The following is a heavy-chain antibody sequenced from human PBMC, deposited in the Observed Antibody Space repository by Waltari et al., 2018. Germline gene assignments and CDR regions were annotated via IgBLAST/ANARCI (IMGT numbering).Heavy chain of an antibody. J-gene: IGHJ4*02. Sequence: QLQLQQSGPGLVKPSESLSLTCAVSGDSVSNNSWWSWVRQPPGKGLEWIGQIHGSGKTNYNPSFESRVTVSMDTSNNQFSLEVTSPTAADTAVYYCARDRGRGLYLDSWGQGTLVTVSP. CDR2: IHGSGKT. D-gene: IGHD1-26*01. CDR3: ARDRGRGLYLDS. CDR1: GDSVSNNSW. V-gene: IGHV4-4*02.